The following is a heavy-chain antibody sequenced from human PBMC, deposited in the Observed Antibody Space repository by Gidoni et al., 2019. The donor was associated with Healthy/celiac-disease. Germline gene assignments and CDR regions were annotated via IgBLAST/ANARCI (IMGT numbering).Heavy chain of an antibody. CDR3: AKYPAAMKEAYFDY. CDR2: ISGSGCST. CDR1: GFTFSSYA. Sequence: EVPLLESGGGLVQPGASLRLSCAASGFTFSSYAMSWVRQAPGKGLEWVSAISGSGCSTYYADSVKGRFTISRDNSKNTLYLQMNSLRAEDTAVYYCAKYPAAMKEAYFDYWGQGTLVTVSS. J-gene: IGHJ4*02. V-gene: IGHV3-23*01. D-gene: IGHD2-2*01.